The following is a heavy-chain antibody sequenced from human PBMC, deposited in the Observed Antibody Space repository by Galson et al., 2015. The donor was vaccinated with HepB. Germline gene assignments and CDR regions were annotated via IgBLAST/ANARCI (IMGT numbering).Heavy chain of an antibody. Sequence: SLRLSCAASGFTFSGSAMHWVRQASGKGLEWVGRIRSKANNYSTAYAASVKGRFTISRDDSKNTAYLHMNSLKTEDTAVYYCTRLPLGYDAFDIWGQGTMVTVSS. CDR2: IRSKANNYST. D-gene: IGHD2-2*03. J-gene: IGHJ3*02. CDR3: TRLPLGYDAFDI. CDR1: GFTFSGSA. V-gene: IGHV3-73*01.